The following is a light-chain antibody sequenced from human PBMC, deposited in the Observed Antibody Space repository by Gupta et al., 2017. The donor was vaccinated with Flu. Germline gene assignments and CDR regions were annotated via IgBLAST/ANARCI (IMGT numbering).Light chain of an antibody. V-gene: IGLV2-8*01. Sequence: QSALTQPPSASGSPGPSVTISCTGSTSDVGAYNYVSWYQQLPGKVPKLIIYEVTKRPAGVPYRFSGSKSGNTASLTVSGLRAEDEADYYCSSYAGSNNLLFGGGTKVTVL. CDR1: TSDVGAYNY. CDR2: EVT. J-gene: IGLJ3*02. CDR3: SSYAGSNNLL.